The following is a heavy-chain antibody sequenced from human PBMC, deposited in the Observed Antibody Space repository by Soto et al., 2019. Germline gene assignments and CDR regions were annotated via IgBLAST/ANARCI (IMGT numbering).Heavy chain of an antibody. Sequence: EVQLVESGGGLVKPGGSLRLSCTASGFTFSNYRMNWVRQAPGKGLEWVSCVDGSNDFKYYADSVKGRFTISRDNAKNLMYLQMNSLRVEDTAVYYCARDAGQWFGENWFDPWGQGTLVTVSS. CDR1: GFTFSNYR. CDR2: VDGSNDFK. CDR3: ARDAGQWFGENWFDP. V-gene: IGHV3-21*02. D-gene: IGHD3-10*01. J-gene: IGHJ5*02.